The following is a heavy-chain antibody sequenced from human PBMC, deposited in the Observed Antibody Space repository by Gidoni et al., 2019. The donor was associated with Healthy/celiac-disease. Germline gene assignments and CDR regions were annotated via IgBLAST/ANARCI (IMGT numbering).Heavy chain of an antibody. CDR2: ISGSGGST. CDR1: GFTLSSYA. V-gene: IGHV3-23*01. J-gene: IGHJ3*02. CDR3: AKRGEYGAVAGTGAFDI. D-gene: IGHD6-19*01. Sequence: EVQLLESGGGLVQPGGSLRLPCAASGFTLSSYAMSWVRQAPGKGLEWVSAISGSGGSTYYADSVKGRFTISRDNSKNTLYLQMNSLRAEDTAVYYCAKRGEYGAVAGTGAFDIWGQGTMVTVSS.